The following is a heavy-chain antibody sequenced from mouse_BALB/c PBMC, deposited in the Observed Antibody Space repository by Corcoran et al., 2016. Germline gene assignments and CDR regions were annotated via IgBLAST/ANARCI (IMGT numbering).Heavy chain of an antibody. D-gene: IGHD1-2*01. CDR3: AIEGITTAVAY. Sequence: EVQLQQSGPELVKPGASVKMSCKASGYTFTSYVMHWVKQKPGQGLEWIGYINPYNDGTKYNEKFKGKATLTSDKSSITAYMELSSLTSEDCAVYYSAIEGITTAVAYWVQGTVVAVSA. CDR2: INPYNDGT. V-gene: IGHV1S136*01. J-gene: IGHJ3*01. CDR1: GYTFTSYV.